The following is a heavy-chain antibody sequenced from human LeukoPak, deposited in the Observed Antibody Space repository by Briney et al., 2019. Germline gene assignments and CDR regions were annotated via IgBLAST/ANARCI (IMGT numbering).Heavy chain of an antibody. CDR3: ATVRRGYCSGGSCYRHYYYYGMDV. J-gene: IGHJ6*02. D-gene: IGHD2-15*01. CDR1: GCTLTELS. CDR2: FDPEDGET. Sequence: ASVKVSCKVSGCTLTELSMHWVRQAPGKGLEWTGGFDPEDGETIYAQKFQGRVTMTEDTSTDTAYMELSSLRSEDTAVYYCATVRRGYCSGGSCYRHYYYYGMDVWGQGTTVTVSS. V-gene: IGHV1-24*01.